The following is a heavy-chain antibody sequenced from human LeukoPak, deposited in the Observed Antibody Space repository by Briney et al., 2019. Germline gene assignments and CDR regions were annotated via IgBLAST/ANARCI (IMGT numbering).Heavy chain of an antibody. CDR2: INPINGGT. CDR1: GYTFTAYY. CDR3: ARDPGSGWNLDF. J-gene: IGHJ4*02. D-gene: IGHD6-19*01. V-gene: IGHV1-2*02. Sequence: ASVKVSCKASGYTFTAYYIHWVRQAPGQGLEWMGWINPINGGTRYARKFRGRVTMTRDTSISTAYMELSRLRSDDTAVYYCARDPGSGWNLDFWGQGTLVTVSS.